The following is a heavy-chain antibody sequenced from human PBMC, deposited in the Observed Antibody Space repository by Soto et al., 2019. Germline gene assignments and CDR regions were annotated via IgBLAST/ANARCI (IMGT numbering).Heavy chain of an antibody. V-gene: IGHV1-24*01. J-gene: IGHJ4*02. CDR2: FDPEDGET. Sequence: QVQLVQSGAEVKKPGASVKVSCKVSGYTLTELFMHWVRQAPGKGLEWMGGFDPEDGETIYAQKFQGRVTKTDDTSTHTAYMELSSLSSEETAVDYCATVQVCIVGATSYFDYWGQGTLVTLSS. CDR3: ATVQVCIVGATSYFDY. D-gene: IGHD1-26*01. CDR1: GYTLTELF.